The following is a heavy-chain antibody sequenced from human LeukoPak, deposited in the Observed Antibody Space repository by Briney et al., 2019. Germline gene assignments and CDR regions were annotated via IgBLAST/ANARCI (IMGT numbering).Heavy chain of an antibody. CDR2: IKQDGSEK. V-gene: IGHV3-7*01. J-gene: IGHJ3*02. D-gene: IGHD5-24*01. CDR3: AGVSLSGWLQLAESGDAFDI. CDR1: GFTFSSYW. Sequence: GGSLRLSCAASGFTFSSYWMSWVRQAPGKGLEWVANIKQDGSEKYYVDSVKGRFTISRDNAKNSLYLQMNSLRAEDTAVYYCAGVSLSGWLQLAESGDAFDIWGQGTMVTVSS.